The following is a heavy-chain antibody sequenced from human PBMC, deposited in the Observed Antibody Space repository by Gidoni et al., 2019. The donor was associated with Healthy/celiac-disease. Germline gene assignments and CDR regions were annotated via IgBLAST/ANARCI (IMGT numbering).Heavy chain of an antibody. J-gene: IGHJ4*02. CDR1: GFTFSDYY. CDR2: ISSSGSTL. CDR3: ARPRGGYDYIPSAFDY. D-gene: IGHD3-16*01. V-gene: IGHV3-11*01. Sequence: QVQLVESGGGLVKPGGSLRLSWAASGFTFSDYYMGWIRPAPVKGLEWVSYISSSGSTLYYADSVKGRFTISRDNAKNSLYLQMTSLRAEDTAVYYCARPRGGYDYIPSAFDYWGQGTLVTVSS.